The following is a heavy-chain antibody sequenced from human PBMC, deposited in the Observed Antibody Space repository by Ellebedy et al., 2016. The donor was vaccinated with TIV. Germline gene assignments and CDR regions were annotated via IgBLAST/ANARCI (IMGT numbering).Heavy chain of an antibody. D-gene: IGHD4-17*01. V-gene: IGHV5-51*01. CDR1: GYSFTTYW. J-gene: IGHJ4*02. CDR2: IYPGDSEI. CDR3: ARQGYGENFLFHY. Sequence: GESLKISCKGSGYSFTTYWIGWVRQMPGKGLEWMGTIYPGDSEIRYSPSFQGQVTISADKSISTGYLQWNSLEASDTAMYYCARQGYGENFLFHYWGQGTLITVSS.